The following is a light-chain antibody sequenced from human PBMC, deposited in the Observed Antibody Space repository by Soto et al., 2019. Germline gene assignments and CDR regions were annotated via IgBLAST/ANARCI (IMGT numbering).Light chain of an antibody. CDR2: EST. Sequence: DVQMTQSPSSLSTFVGGRVTITCRASQPITTYLNWYQQPPGKAPRLLIYESTNLQRGVPSRFSGSGSGTDFALTISSLQPEDVATYFCQQTYINPQTFGQGTNVEIK. CDR3: QQTYINPQT. CDR1: QPITTY. V-gene: IGKV1-39*01. J-gene: IGKJ1*01.